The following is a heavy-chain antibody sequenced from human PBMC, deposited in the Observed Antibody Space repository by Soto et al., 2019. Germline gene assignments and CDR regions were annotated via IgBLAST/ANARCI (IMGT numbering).Heavy chain of an antibody. J-gene: IGHJ5*02. V-gene: IGHV3-23*01. CDR1: GFTFRSYA. Sequence: GGSLRLSCAASGFTFRSYAISWGRQAPGRGLEWVAGISGGGINKHYADSVKGRFTISRDDSRKTLYLEMNSLRVDDTGVYYCVRDDSFRDSSAPWGQGTLVTVSS. CDR2: ISGGGINK. CDR3: VRDDSFRDSSAP. D-gene: IGHD3-22*01.